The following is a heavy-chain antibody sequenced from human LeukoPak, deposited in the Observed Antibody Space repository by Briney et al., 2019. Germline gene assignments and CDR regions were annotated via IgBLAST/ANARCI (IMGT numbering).Heavy chain of an antibody. J-gene: IGHJ4*02. CDR2: IIPIFGTA. D-gene: IGHD5-24*01. V-gene: IGHV1-69*15. Sequence: RASVKVSCKASGGTFSSYAISWVRQAPGQGLEWMGRIIPIFGTANYAQKFQGGVTITADGSTSTAYMELSSLRSEDTAVYYCASQASGDGYNFFYFDYWGQGTLVTVSS. CDR3: ASQASGDGYNFFYFDY. CDR1: GGTFSSYA.